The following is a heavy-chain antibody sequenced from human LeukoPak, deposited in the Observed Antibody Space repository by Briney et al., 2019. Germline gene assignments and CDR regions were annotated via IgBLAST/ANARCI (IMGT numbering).Heavy chain of an antibody. Sequence: GESLKISCKGSGYSFTSYWIGWVRQMPGKGLEWMGIIYPGDSDTRYSPSFQGQVTISADKSISTAYLQWSSLKASDTAMYYCASLLFPPLERATITPFDSWGQGPLVPVSS. CDR3: ASLLFPPLERATITPFDS. D-gene: IGHD5-24*01. CDR2: IYPGDSDT. V-gene: IGHV5-51*01. J-gene: IGHJ4*02. CDR1: GYSFTSYW.